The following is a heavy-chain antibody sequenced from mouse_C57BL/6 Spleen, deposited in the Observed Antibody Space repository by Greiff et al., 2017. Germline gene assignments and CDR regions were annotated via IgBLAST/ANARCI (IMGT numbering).Heavy chain of an antibody. J-gene: IGHJ1*03. CDR1: GYSITSGYY. Sequence: EVKLMESGPGLVKPSQSLSLTCSVTGYSITSGYYWNWIRQFPGNKLEWMGYISYDGSNKYNPSLKNRISITRDTSKNQFFLKLNSVTPEDTATYYCAIEGGFCSNCNWYFDVWGTGTTVTVSS. CDR3: AIEGGFCSNCNWYFDV. V-gene: IGHV3-6*01. D-gene: IGHD2-5*01. CDR2: ISYDGSN.